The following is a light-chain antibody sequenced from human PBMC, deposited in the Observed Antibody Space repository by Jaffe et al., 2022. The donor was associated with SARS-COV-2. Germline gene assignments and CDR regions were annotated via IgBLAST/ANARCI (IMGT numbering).Light chain of an antibody. V-gene: IGLV8-61*01. J-gene: IGLJ3*02. CDR2: STN. Sequence: QPVVTQEPSFSVSPGGTVTLTCGLSSGSVSTSFYPSWFQQTPGQAPRTLIYSTNIRSSGVPDRFSGSILGNKAALTITGAQADDESDYYCVLYMGGGIWVFGGGTKLTVL. CDR1: SGSVSTSFY. CDR3: VLYMGGGIWV.